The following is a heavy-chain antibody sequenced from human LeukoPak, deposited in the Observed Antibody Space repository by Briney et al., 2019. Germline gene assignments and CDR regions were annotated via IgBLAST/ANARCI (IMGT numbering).Heavy chain of an antibody. J-gene: IGHJ4*02. V-gene: IGHV3-30*04. Sequence: GRSLELSCAASGFTFSSYAMHGVRQAPGKGLEWVAVISYDGSNKYYADSVKGRFTISRDNSKNTLYLQMNSLRAEDTALYFCAQWSRYFDYWGQGTLVTVSS. CDR3: AQWSRYFDY. D-gene: IGHD1-26*01. CDR1: GFTFSSYA. CDR2: ISYDGSNK.